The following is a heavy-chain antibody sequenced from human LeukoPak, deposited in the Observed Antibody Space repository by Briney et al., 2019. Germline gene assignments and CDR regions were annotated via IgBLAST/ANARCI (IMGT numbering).Heavy chain of an antibody. Sequence: SETLSLTCTVSGGSISSSSYYWSWIRQPPGKGLEWIGYIYYSGSTNYNPSLKSRVTISVDTSKNQFSLKLSSVTAADTAVYYCARGGDSSGYYYPLFDYWGQGTLVTVSS. CDR1: GGSISSSSYY. CDR2: IYYSGST. D-gene: IGHD3-22*01. V-gene: IGHV4-61*05. CDR3: ARGGDSSGYYYPLFDY. J-gene: IGHJ4*02.